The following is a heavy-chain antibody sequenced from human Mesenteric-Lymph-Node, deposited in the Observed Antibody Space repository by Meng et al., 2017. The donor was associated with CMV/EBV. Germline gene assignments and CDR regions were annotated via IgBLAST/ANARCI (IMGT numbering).Heavy chain of an antibody. J-gene: IGHJ4*02. V-gene: IGHV1-2*02. CDR2: INPNSGAT. CDR1: GYTFTDYY. Sequence: ASVKVSCKASGYTFTDYYLHWVRQAPGQGLEWMGWINPNSGATNYAQKFHGRVTMTRDTSISTAYMELSRLTSDDTAVYYCAREEYGGSIDCWGQGALVTVSS. CDR3: AREEYGGSIDC. D-gene: IGHD4-23*01.